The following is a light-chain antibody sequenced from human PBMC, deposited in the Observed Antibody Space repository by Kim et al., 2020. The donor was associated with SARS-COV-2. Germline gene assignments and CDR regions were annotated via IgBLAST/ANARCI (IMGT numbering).Light chain of an antibody. J-gene: IGKJ3*01. CDR1: QSVSSSS. V-gene: IGKV3-20*01. CDR3: QLFGGSPRGFT. Sequence: GERATLSCRASQSVSSSSLAWYQLKPGQAPRLLIYGASNRATGIPDRFSGGGSGTDVTLTINRLQPEDFAVYYCQLFGGSPRGFTFGPGTKVDIK. CDR2: GAS.